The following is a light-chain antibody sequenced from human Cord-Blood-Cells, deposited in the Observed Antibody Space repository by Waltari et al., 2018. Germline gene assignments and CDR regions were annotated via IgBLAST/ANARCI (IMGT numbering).Light chain of an antibody. V-gene: IGKV3-15*01. Sequence: EIVMTQSPATLSVPQGERATLPCRASQSVSSNLAWYQQKPGQAPRLLIYGASTRATGIPARFRGSGSGTEFTLTISSLQSEDFAVYYCQQYNNWYTFGQGTKLEIK. CDR1: QSVSSN. CDR2: GAS. CDR3: QQYNNWYT. J-gene: IGKJ2*01.